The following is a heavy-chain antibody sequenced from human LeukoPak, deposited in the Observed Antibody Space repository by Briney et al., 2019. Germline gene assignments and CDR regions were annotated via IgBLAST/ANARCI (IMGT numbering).Heavy chain of an antibody. CDR1: GGSISSHY. V-gene: IGHV4-59*11. Sequence: SETLSLTCTVSGGSISSHYWSWIRQPPGKGLEWIGYIYYSGSTNYNPSLKSRVTISVDTSKNQFSLKLSSVTAADTAVYYCARDLWGDYVYYGMDVWGQGTTVTVSS. D-gene: IGHD2-21*01. CDR3: ARDLWGDYVYYGMDV. CDR2: IYYSGST. J-gene: IGHJ6*02.